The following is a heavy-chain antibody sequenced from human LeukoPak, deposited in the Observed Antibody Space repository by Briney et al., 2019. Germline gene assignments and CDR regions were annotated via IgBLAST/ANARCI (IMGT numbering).Heavy chain of an antibody. CDR1: GYTFTSYG. D-gene: IGHD3-10*01. CDR2: ISAYNGNT. Sequence: GASVKVSCKASGYTFTSYGISWVRQAPGQGLEWMGWISAYNGNTNYAQKFQGRVTITRNTSISTAYMELSSLRSEDTAVYYCALVGLYGSGSSFFYWGQGTLVTVSS. J-gene: IGHJ4*02. CDR3: ALVGLYGSGSSFFY. V-gene: IGHV1-18*04.